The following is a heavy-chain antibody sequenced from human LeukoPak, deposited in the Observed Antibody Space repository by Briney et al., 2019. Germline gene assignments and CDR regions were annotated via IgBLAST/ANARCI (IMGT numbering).Heavy chain of an antibody. CDR2: INPNSGGT. CDR3: ARGREMATMPHYFDY. D-gene: IGHD5-24*01. CDR1: GYTFTGYY. Sequence: ASVKVSCKASGYTFTGYYMHWVRQAPGQGLEWMGWINPNSGGTNYAQKFQGRVTMTRDTSISTAYMELSRLRSDDTAVYYCARGREMATMPHYFDYWGQGTLVTVSS. J-gene: IGHJ4*02. V-gene: IGHV1-2*02.